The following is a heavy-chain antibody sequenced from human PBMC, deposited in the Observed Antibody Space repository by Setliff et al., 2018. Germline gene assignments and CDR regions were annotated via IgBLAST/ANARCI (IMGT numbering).Heavy chain of an antibody. CDR3: ARVRWELYFDY. J-gene: IGHJ4*02. CDR1: GGSFSGYY. Sequence: SETLSLTCAVYGGSFSGYYWSWIRQPPGKGLEWIGEINHSGSTNYNPSLKSRVTISVDTSKNQFSLKLSSVTAADTAVYYCARVRWELYFDYWGQGTLVTVS. V-gene: IGHV4-34*01. CDR2: INHSGST. D-gene: IGHD1-26*01.